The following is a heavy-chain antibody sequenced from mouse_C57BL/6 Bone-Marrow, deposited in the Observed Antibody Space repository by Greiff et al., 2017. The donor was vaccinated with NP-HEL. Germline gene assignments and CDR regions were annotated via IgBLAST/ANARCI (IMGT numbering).Heavy chain of an antibody. CDR1: GYTFTDYY. CDR2: INPNNGGT. Sequence: EVQLQQSGPELVKPGASVKISCKASGYTFTDYYMNWVKQSHGKSLEWIGDINPNNGGTSYNQKFKGKATLTVDKSSSTAYMELRSLTSEDSAVYYCARGEAYDYEDYWGQGTTLTVSS. CDR3: ARGEAYDYEDY. V-gene: IGHV1-26*01. D-gene: IGHD2-4*01. J-gene: IGHJ2*01.